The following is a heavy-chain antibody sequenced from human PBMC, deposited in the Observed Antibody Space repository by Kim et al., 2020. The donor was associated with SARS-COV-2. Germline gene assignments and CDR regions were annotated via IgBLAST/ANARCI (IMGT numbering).Heavy chain of an antibody. Sequence: TYYADSMKGRFTISRDNSKNTLYLQMNSLRAEDTAVYYCAKASSGVINLYWGQGTLVTVSS. V-gene: IGHV3-23*01. J-gene: IGHJ4*02. D-gene: IGHD6-6*01. CDR3: AKASSGVINLY. CDR2: T.